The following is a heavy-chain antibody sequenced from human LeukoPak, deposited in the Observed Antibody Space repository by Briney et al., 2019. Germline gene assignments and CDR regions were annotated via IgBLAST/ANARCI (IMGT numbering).Heavy chain of an antibody. D-gene: IGHD3-22*01. CDR2: IYYSGGT. V-gene: IGHV4-59*01. CDR1: IGSLCSFY. J-gene: IGHJ3*02. CDR3: ARDSSYYDSSGYYYPGAFDI. Sequence: PSETLSLTCTLSIGSLCSFYWGCGRDPPGGGLGCIGYIYYSGGTQYNPPLKRSVTISVDTSKNQFSLKLSSVTAADTAVYYCARDSSYYDSSGYYYPGAFDIWGQGTMVTVSS.